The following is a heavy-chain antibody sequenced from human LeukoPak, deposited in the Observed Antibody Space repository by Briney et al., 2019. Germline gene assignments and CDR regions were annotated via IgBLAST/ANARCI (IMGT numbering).Heavy chain of an antibody. CDR2: IIPILGIA. J-gene: IGHJ5*02. Sequence: GASVKVSCKASGGTFSSYAISWVRQAPGQGLEWMGRIIPILGIANYAQKFQGRVTITADKSTSTAYMELSSLRSEDTAVYYCASNRGGITMVRGVIAAFDPWGQGTLVTVSS. CDR1: GGTFSSYA. CDR3: ASNRGGITMVRGVIAAFDP. V-gene: IGHV1-69*04. D-gene: IGHD3-10*01.